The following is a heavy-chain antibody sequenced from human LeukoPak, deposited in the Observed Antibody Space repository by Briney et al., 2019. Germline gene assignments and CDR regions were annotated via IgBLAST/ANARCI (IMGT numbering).Heavy chain of an antibody. V-gene: IGHV3-48*02. J-gene: IGHJ6*02. D-gene: IGHD6-13*01. CDR3: AREYKSSSPLKGYYYGMDV. Sequence: GGSLRLSCAASGFTFNTYSMNWVRQAPGKGLEWISSINPSSTIYYSDSVKGRFTISRDNAKNSLFLQMNSLRDEDTAVYYCAREYKSSSPLKGYYYGMDVWGQGTTVTVSS. CDR2: INPSSTI. CDR1: GFTFNTYS.